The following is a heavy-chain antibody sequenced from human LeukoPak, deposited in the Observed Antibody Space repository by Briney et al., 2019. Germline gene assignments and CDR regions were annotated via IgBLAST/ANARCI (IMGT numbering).Heavy chain of an antibody. Sequence: PGGSLRLSCAASGFTFSSYWMSWVRQAPGKGLEWVANIKQDGSEKCYVDSVKGRFTISRDNAKNSLYLQMNSLRAEDTAVYYCARDTMKGTSAFDIWGQGTMVTVSS. J-gene: IGHJ3*02. D-gene: IGHD3-22*01. CDR3: ARDTMKGTSAFDI. CDR1: GFTFSSYW. V-gene: IGHV3-7*01. CDR2: IKQDGSEK.